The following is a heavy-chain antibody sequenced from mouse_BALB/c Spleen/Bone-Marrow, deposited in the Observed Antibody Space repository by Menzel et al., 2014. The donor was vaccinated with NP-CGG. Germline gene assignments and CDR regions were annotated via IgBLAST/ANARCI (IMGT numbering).Heavy chain of an antibody. Sequence: DVKLVESGGGLVKSGGSLKLSCAASGFSFSNYGMSWLRQTPEKRLEWVATLSGDGRYTFYSDSVKGRFTISRDNAKNNLYLQLSSLRSEDTALYYCARHAYYDQTEVSFVCWGQGTLVTVSA. J-gene: IGHJ3*01. CDR3: ARHAYYDQTEVSFVC. CDR1: GFSFSNYG. D-gene: IGHD2-4*01. V-gene: IGHV5-9-2*01. CDR2: LSGDGRYT.